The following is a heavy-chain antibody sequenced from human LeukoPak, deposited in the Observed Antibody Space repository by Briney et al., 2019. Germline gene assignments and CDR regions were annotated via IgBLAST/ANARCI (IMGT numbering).Heavy chain of an antibody. CDR2: ISSSSSTI. J-gene: IGHJ6*02. Sequence: GGSLRLSCAASGFTFSSYSMNWVRQAPGKGLEWVSYISSSSSTIYYADSVKGRFTISRDNAKNSLYLQMNSLRAEDTAVYYCARNGPRAYYYYGMDVWGQGTTVTVSS. V-gene: IGHV3-48*01. D-gene: IGHD1-1*01. CDR3: ARNGPRAYYYYGMDV. CDR1: GFTFSSYS.